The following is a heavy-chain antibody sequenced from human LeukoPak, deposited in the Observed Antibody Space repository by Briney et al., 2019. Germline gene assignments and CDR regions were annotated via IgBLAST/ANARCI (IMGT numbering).Heavy chain of an antibody. D-gene: IGHD3-22*01. CDR2: IYTSGST. CDR3: ARGLGGKTYYYDSSGYLVY. CDR1: GGSISSYY. V-gene: IGHV4-4*07. Sequence: SSETLSLTCTVSGGSISSYYWSWIRQPAGKGLEWIGRIYTSGSTNYNPSLKSRVTMSVDTSKNQFSLKLSSVTAADTAVYYCARGLGGKTYYYDSSGYLVYWGQGNLVTVSS. J-gene: IGHJ4*02.